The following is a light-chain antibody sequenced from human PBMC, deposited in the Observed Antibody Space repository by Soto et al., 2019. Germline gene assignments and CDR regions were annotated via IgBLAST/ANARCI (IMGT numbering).Light chain of an antibody. CDR3: QQSYRAVT. CDR1: QSVSSY. V-gene: IGKV1-39*01. Sequence: DIQMTQSPSSLSASVGDRISITCRASQSVSSYLNWYQQKPGKAPRLLIYAASHLQTGVPSRFRGTGSATHFTLTISILQPEDFATYYCQQSYRAVTFGQGTRLEIK. CDR2: AAS. J-gene: IGKJ5*01.